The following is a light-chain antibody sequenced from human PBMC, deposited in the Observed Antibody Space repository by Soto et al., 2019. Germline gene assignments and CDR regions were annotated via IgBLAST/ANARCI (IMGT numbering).Light chain of an antibody. Sequence: QSALTQPASVSGSPGQSITISCTGTSSDVVGYNYVSWYQQHPGKAPKLMIYDVSNRPSGVSNRFSGSKSGNTASLTISGLQAEDEADYYCSSYTSRSVVFGGGTKVTVL. CDR3: SSYTSRSVV. V-gene: IGLV2-14*01. CDR1: SSDVVGYNY. J-gene: IGLJ2*01. CDR2: DVS.